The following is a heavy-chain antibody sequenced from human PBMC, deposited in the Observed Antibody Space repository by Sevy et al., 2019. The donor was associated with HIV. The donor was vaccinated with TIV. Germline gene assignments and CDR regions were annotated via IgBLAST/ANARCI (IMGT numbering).Heavy chain of an antibody. J-gene: IGHJ4*02. CDR3: GRGGSQAGLAY. D-gene: IGHD6-13*01. CDR2: INSDGSST. Sequence: GGSLRLSCAASGVTFSSHWMHWVRQTPGKGLVWVSRINSDGSSTSYADSVKGRFTISRDNAKNTLYLQMNSLRAEDTAVYFCGRGGSQAGLAYWGQGTLVTVSS. CDR1: GVTFSSHW. V-gene: IGHV3-74*01.